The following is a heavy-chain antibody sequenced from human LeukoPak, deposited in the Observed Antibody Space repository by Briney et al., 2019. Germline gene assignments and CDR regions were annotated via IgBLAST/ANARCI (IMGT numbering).Heavy chain of an antibody. D-gene: IGHD2-2*01. CDR2: FLNGGTE. CDR3: ASCTAGTGLCSSFSCFRPDC. J-gene: IGHJ4*02. CDR1: GFTLSVFG. V-gene: IGHV3-30*15. Sequence: PGVSLRLSCAASGFTLSVFGMNWVRQAPGKGLEWVGSFLNGGTEFYAVSVKGRFGILRDTSTNTLPLQMSRLTTEDTDVHFCASCTAGTGLCSSFSCFRPDCWGQGTLVTVSS.